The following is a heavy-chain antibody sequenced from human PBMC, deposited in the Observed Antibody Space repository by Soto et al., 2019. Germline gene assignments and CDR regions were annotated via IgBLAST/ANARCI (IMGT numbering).Heavy chain of an antibody. CDR3: ARVVVLTAAGTTDY. D-gene: IGHD6-13*01. V-gene: IGHV3-11*06. CDR1: GFTFSYYY. J-gene: IGHJ4*02. Sequence: PAGSLRLSCAASGFTFSYYYMSWIRQVPGKGLEWVAYISGTSDSIPYADSVKGRFTISRDNAKNSLYLQMNSLRAEDTAVYYCARVVVLTAAGTTDYWGQGTLVTVSS. CDR2: ISGTSDSI.